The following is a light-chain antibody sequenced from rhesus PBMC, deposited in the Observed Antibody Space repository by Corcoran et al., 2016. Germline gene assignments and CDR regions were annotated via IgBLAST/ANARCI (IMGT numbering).Light chain of an antibody. V-gene: IGKV1-43*01. Sequence: DIQMTQSPSSLSASAGDRVTITCRASQVISTSLTWYQQKPGKAPNRLSYDSSSLESGVPSRFSGSGSGTEFTLTSSSLQPEDFATYYCIQYNTNPYSFGQGTKVEIK. J-gene: IGKJ2*01. CDR1: QVISTS. CDR2: DSS. CDR3: IQYNTNPYS.